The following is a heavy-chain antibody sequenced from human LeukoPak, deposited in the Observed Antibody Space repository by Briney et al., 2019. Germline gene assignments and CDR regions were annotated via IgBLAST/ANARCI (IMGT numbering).Heavy chain of an antibody. CDR2: RRHSGST. J-gene: IGHJ4*02. CDR3: ARGGNRFGGFYFDY. Sequence: PSETLSLTYTVSADSISSGGHYWCWIRQHPGKGLESIGFRRHSGSTSHNPSLKGRVAISVDASKNQFSLRLSSVTAADTAVYYCARGGNRFGGFYFDYWGQGILVTVSS. CDR1: ADSISSGGHY. D-gene: IGHD3-10*01. V-gene: IGHV4-31*03.